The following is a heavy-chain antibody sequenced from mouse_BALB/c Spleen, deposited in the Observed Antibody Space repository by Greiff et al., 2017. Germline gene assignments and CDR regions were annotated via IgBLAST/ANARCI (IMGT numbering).Heavy chain of an antibody. Sequence: EVKLLESGAGLVQPGGSLKLSCAASGFTFSSYTMSWVRQTPEKRLEWVAYISNGGGSTYYPDTVKGRFTISRDNAKNTLYLQMSSLKSEDTAVYYCARPQTARATWFAYWGQGTLVTVSA. CDR2: ISNGGGST. CDR3: ARPQTARATWFAY. J-gene: IGHJ3*01. CDR1: GFTFSSYT. V-gene: IGHV5-12-2*01. D-gene: IGHD3-2*01.